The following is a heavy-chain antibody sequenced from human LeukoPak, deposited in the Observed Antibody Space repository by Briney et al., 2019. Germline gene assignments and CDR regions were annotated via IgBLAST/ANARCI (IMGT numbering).Heavy chain of an antibody. J-gene: IGHJ5*02. CDR1: GYSISSGYY. V-gene: IGHV4-38-2*01. Sequence: SETLSLTCAVSGYSISSGYYWGWIRQPPGKGLDWIGSIYHSGNTYYNPSLKSRVTISVGTSKNQFSLKLSSVTAADTAVYYCARQGGSYWDWFDPWGQGTLVTVSS. D-gene: IGHD2-15*01. CDR3: ARQGGSYWDWFDP. CDR2: IYHSGNT.